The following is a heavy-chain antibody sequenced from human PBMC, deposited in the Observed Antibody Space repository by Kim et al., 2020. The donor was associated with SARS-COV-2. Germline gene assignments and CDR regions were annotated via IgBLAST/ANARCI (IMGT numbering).Heavy chain of an antibody. J-gene: IGHJ6*02. V-gene: IGHV1-2*02. CDR3: ARDGDFWSGYGADV. D-gene: IGHD3-3*01. Sequence: AQKFQGRVTMTRDTSISTAYMELSRLRSDDTAVYYCARDGDFWSGYGADVWGQGTTVTVSS.